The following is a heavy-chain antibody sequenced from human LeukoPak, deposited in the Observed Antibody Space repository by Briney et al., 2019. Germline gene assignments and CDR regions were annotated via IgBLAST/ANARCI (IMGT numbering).Heavy chain of an antibody. CDR2: ISSSGSTI. CDR3: AKEFSYYDSSGYFPFGYY. V-gene: IGHV3-11*01. Sequence: GGSLRLSCAASGFTFSDYYMSWIRQAPGKGLEWVSYISSSGSTIYYADSVKGRFTISRDNSKNTLYLQMNSLRAEDAAVYYCAKEFSYYDSSGYFPFGYYWGQGTLVTVSS. CDR1: GFTFSDYY. D-gene: IGHD3-22*01. J-gene: IGHJ4*02.